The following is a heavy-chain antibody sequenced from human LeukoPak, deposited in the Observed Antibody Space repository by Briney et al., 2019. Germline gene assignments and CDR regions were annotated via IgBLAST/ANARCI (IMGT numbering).Heavy chain of an antibody. Sequence: GASVKVSCKASGYTFTSYDINWVRQATGQGLEWMGWMNPNSGNTGYAQKFQGRVTMTRNTSISTAYMELSSLRSEDTAVYYCARMCSSWYFQIGVWFDPWGQGTLVTVSS. CDR2: MNPNSGNT. V-gene: IGHV1-8*01. J-gene: IGHJ5*02. CDR3: ARMCSSWYFQIGVWFDP. D-gene: IGHD6-13*01. CDR1: GYTFTSYD.